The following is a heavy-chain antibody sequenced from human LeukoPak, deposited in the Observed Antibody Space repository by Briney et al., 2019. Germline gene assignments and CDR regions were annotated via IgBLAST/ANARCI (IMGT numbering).Heavy chain of an antibody. Sequence: SETLSLTCTVSGGSISSGGYYWSWIRQHPGKGLEWIGYIYYSGSTYYNPSLKSRVTISVDTSKNQFSLKLSSVTAADTAVYYCARHGALDYRSTSSFDYWGQGTLVTVSS. V-gene: IGHV4-31*03. J-gene: IGHJ4*02. CDR3: ARHGALDYRSTSSFDY. CDR1: GGSISSGGYY. D-gene: IGHD2-2*01. CDR2: IYYSGST.